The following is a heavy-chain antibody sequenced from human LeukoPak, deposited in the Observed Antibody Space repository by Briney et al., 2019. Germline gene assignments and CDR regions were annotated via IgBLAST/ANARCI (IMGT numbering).Heavy chain of an antibody. D-gene: IGHD3-16*02. Sequence: PGGSLRLSCAASGFTFSSYGMHWVRQAPGKGLEWVAVISYDGSNKYYADSVKGRFTISRDNSKNTLYLQMNSLRAEDTAVYYCAKISRGDLLYYDYVWGSYREFDYWGQGTLVTVSS. V-gene: IGHV3-30*18. CDR2: ISYDGSNK. CDR1: GFTFSSYG. J-gene: IGHJ4*02. CDR3: AKISRGDLLYYDYVWGSYREFDY.